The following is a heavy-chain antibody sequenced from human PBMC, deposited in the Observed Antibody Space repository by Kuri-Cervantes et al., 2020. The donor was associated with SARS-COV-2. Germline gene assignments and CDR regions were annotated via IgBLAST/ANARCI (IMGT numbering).Heavy chain of an antibody. Sequence: GGSLRLSCAASGFTFSSYAMSWVRQAPGKGLEWVSAISGSGGSTYYADSVKGRFTISRDNSKNTLYLQMNSLRAEDTAVYYCAKGLDVDTAMVPGSNYWGQGTLVTVSS. D-gene: IGHD5-18*01. J-gene: IGHJ4*02. CDR3: AKGLDVDTAMVPGSNY. CDR2: ISGSGGST. V-gene: IGHV3-23*01. CDR1: GFTFSSYA.